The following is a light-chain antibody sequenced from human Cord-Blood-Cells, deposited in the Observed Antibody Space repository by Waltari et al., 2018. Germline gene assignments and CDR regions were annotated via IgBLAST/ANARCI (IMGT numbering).Light chain of an antibody. J-gene: IGKJ1*01. CDR1: QSLLHSNGYNY. V-gene: IGKV2-28*01. CDR2: LGS. CDR3: MQALQTPWT. Sequence: IVMTQTPLSLSVTPGQPASISCRSSQSLLHSNGYNYLDWYLQKPGQSPQLLIYLGSNRASGVPDRFSGSGSGTEFTLKISRVEAEDVGVYYCMQALQTPWTFGQGTKVEIK.